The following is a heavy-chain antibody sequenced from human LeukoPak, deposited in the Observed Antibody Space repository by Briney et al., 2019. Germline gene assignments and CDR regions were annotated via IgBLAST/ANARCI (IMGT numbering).Heavy chain of an antibody. J-gene: IGHJ4*02. CDR3: STVTTGGDY. CDR2: ISYDGSNK. CDR1: GFTFSSYA. Sequence: GGSLGLSCAASGFTFSSYAMHWVRQAPGKGLEWVAVISYDGSNKYYADSVKGRFTISRDNSKNTLYLQMNSLRAEDTAVYYCSTVTTGGDYWGQGTLVTVSS. D-gene: IGHD4-17*01. V-gene: IGHV3-30*04.